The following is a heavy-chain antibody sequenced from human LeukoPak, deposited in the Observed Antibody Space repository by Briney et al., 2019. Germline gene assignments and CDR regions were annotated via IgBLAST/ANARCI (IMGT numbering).Heavy chain of an antibody. Sequence: GGSLRLSCAASGFTVSSNYMSWVRQAPGKGLEWVSAISGSGGNTYYADSVKGRFTISRDNSKNTLYLQTNSLRAEDTAVYYCAKSGSDWNYGIAFDIWGQGTMVTVSS. CDR1: GFTVSSNY. V-gene: IGHV3-23*01. J-gene: IGHJ3*02. CDR2: ISGSGGNT. D-gene: IGHD1-7*01. CDR3: AKSGSDWNYGIAFDI.